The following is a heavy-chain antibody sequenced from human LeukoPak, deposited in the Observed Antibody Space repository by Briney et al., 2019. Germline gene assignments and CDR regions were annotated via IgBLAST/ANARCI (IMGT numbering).Heavy chain of an antibody. CDR2: IYYSGST. CDR3: ARKTHTARMNAFDI. J-gene: IGHJ3*02. D-gene: IGHD5-18*01. V-gene: IGHV4-59*01. CDR1: GGSISSYY. Sequence: SETLSLTCTVSGGSISSYYWSWIRQPPGKGLEWIGYIYYSGSTNHNPSLKSRVTISVDTSKNQFSLKLSSVTAADTAVYYCARKTHTARMNAFDIWGQGTMVTVSS.